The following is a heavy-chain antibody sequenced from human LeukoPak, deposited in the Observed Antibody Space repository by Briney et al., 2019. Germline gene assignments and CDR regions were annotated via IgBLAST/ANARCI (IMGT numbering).Heavy chain of an antibody. CDR3: AREDMVRGDPRYYYYGMDV. V-gene: IGHV3-30*03. D-gene: IGHD3-10*01. J-gene: IGHJ6*02. CDR1: GFTFSSYG. CDR2: ISYDGSNK. Sequence: GGSLRLSCAASGFTFSSYGMHWVRQAPGKGLEWVAVISYDGSNKYYADSVKGRFTISRDNSKNTLYLQMNSLRAEDTAVYYCAREDMVRGDPRYYYYGMDVWGQGTTVTVSS.